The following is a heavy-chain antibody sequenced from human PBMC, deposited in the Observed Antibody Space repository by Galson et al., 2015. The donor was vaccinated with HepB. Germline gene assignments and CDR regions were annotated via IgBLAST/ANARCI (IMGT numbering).Heavy chain of an antibody. J-gene: IGHJ4*02. CDR2: INQDGSER. CDR3: ARILWEATRYDY. Sequence: SLRLSCAATGFTVGNFWMSWVRQAPGKGLEWVASINQDGSERHYVDSVEGRFTISRDNAEISMYLQMNSLRAEDTAVYYSARILWEATRYDYGGQGTLVSVSS. CDR1: GFTVGNFW. V-gene: IGHV3-7*03. D-gene: IGHD5-12*01.